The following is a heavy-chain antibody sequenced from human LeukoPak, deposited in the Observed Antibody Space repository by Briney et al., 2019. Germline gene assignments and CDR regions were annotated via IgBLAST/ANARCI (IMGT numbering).Heavy chain of an antibody. Sequence: GGSLRLSCAASGFTFSGYAMSWVRQAPGKGLEWVSAISGSGGSTYYADSVKGRFTISRDNSKSMLYLQMNSLRAEDTAVYYCAKEGRGYSYGYLPYHFDYGGQGTLVTVSS. CDR3: AKEGRGYSYGYLPYHFDY. V-gene: IGHV3-23*01. CDR2: ISGSGGST. J-gene: IGHJ4*02. D-gene: IGHD5-18*01. CDR1: GFTFSGYA.